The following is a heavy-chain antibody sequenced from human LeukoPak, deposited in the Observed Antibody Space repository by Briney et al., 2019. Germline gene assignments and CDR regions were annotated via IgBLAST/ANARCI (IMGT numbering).Heavy chain of an antibody. Sequence: PSETPSLTCTVSGGSISSYYWSWIRQPPGKGLEWIGYIYYSGSTNYNPSLKSRVTISVDTSKNQFSLKLSSVTAADTAVYYCARLRRTEYSSSWYLPPYYYYYGMDVWGQGTTVTVSS. CDR1: GGSISSYY. J-gene: IGHJ6*02. D-gene: IGHD6-13*01. CDR3: ARLRRTEYSSSWYLPPYYYYYGMDV. CDR2: IYYSGST. V-gene: IGHV4-59*08.